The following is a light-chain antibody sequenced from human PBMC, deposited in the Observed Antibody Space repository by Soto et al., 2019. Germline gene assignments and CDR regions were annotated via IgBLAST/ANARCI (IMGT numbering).Light chain of an antibody. Sequence: SALTQPASVSGPPGQSITISCTGTHSDVGSYNLVSWYQQHPGKAPKVIIYEVSERPSGVSDRFSGSKSGNTASLMISGLQAEDEADYYCCSYAGSTTQTYVFGSGTKVTVL. CDR2: EVS. CDR3: CSYAGSTTQTYV. V-gene: IGLV2-23*02. J-gene: IGLJ1*01. CDR1: HSDVGSYNL.